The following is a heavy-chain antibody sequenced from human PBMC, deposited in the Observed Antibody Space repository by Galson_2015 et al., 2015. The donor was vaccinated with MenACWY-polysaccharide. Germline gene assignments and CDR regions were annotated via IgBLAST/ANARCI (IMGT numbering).Heavy chain of an antibody. CDR2: IGGSGGST. D-gene: IGHD3-22*01. V-gene: IGHV3-23*01. Sequence: SLRLSCAASGFTFSNYAMSWVRQAPGKGLEWVSSIGGSGGSTYYADSVKGRFTISRDNSKNTLYLQMNSLRAEDTAVYYCAKRPERYYYDTSGYYPFDYWGQGTLVTVSS. J-gene: IGHJ4*02. CDR1: GFTFSNYA. CDR3: AKRPERYYYDTSGYYPFDY.